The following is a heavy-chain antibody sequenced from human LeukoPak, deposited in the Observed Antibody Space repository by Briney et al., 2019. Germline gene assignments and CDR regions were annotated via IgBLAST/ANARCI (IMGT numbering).Heavy chain of an antibody. CDR2: IYTGGST. D-gene: IGHD3-22*01. V-gene: IGHV3-53*01. J-gene: IGHJ4*02. Sequence: GGSLRLSCAASGFTVSSNYMSWVRQAPGKGLEWVSVIYTGGSTHSADSVKGRFTISRDNSKNTVFLQMNTLRGEDTAVYYCATYADYGSSWPLDYWGQGTLVIVSS. CDR3: ATYADYGSSWPLDY. CDR1: GFTVSSNY.